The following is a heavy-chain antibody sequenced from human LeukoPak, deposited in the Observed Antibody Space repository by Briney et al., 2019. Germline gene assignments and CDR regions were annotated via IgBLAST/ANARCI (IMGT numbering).Heavy chain of an antibody. CDR1: GSTFTRYY. Sequence: KPGGSVKVSCKESGSTFTRYYIQWVRQAPGQGLEWMGIINPSGGSTSYAQKFQGRVTMTRDTSTSTVYMELSSLRSEDTAVYYCVWLVPGYWGQGTLVTVSS. CDR2: INPSGGST. V-gene: IGHV1-46*01. D-gene: IGHD6-19*01. J-gene: IGHJ4*02. CDR3: VWLVPGY.